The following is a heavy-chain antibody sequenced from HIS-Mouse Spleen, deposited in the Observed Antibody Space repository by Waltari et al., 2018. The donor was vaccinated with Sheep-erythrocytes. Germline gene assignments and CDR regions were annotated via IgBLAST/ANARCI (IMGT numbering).Heavy chain of an antibody. CDR2: IYYSGST. D-gene: IGHD3-3*01. Sequence: QLQLQESGPGLVKPSETLSLTCTVSGGSISSSSYYWGWIRQPPGKGLGWIGSIYYSGSTYSNPSLKSRVTISVDTSKNQFSLKLSSVTAADTAVYYCARDEGTYYDFWSGYPPSYYFDYWGQGTLVTVSS. V-gene: IGHV4-39*07. J-gene: IGHJ4*02. CDR3: ARDEGTYYDFWSGYPPSYYFDY. CDR1: GGSISSSSYY.